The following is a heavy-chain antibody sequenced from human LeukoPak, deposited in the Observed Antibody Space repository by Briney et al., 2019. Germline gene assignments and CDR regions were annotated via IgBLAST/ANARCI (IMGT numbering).Heavy chain of an antibody. CDR1: GFTFSSYS. Sequence: PGGSLRLSCAASGFTFSSYSMNWVRRAPGKGLEWVSYISSSSSTIYYADSVKGRFTISRDNAKNSLYLQMNSLRAEDTAVYYCARGIKYYFDYWGQGTLVTVSS. CDR3: ARGIKYYFDY. J-gene: IGHJ4*02. V-gene: IGHV3-48*04. CDR2: ISSSSSTI. D-gene: IGHD5-12*01.